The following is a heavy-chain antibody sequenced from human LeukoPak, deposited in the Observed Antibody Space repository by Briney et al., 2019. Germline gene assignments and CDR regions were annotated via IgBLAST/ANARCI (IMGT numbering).Heavy chain of an antibody. CDR3: ARRGLHTYGMDV. CDR1: GGSISSYY. Sequence: PSETLSLTCTVSGGSISSYYWSWIRQPPGKGLEWIGYIYYSGSTNYNPSLKSRVTISVDTSKNQFSLKLSSVTAADTAVYYCARRGLHTYGMDVWGQGTTVTVSS. J-gene: IGHJ6*02. D-gene: IGHD3-16*01. V-gene: IGHV4-59*08. CDR2: IYYSGST.